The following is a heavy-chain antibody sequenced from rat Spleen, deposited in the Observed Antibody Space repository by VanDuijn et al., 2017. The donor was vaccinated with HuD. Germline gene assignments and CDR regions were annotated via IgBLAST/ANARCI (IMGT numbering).Heavy chain of an antibody. Sequence: EVQLVESGGGLVQPGRSLKLSCVASGFTFSSYWMYWIRQAPGKGLEWVSSINTDGGSTYYPDSVKGRFTISRDNAENTVYLQMNSLRSEDTAIYYCVREDLGVEYWGQGVMVTVSS. J-gene: IGHJ2*01. V-gene: IGHV5-58*01. D-gene: IGHD5-1*01. CDR3: VREDLGVEY. CDR1: GFTFSSYW. CDR2: INTDGGST.